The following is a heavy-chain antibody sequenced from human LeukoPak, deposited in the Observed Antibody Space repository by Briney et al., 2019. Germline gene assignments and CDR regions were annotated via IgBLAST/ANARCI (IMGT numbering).Heavy chain of an antibody. V-gene: IGHV3-23*01. CDR3: AKDSAYGDYPYYYYGMDV. J-gene: IGHJ6*02. CDR2: ISGSGGST. Sequence: GGSLRLSCAASGFTFSSYAMSWVRQAPGKGLERVSAISGSGGSTYYADSVKGRFTISRDNSKNTLYLQMNSLRAEDTAVYYCAKDSAYGDYPYYYYGMDVWGQGTTVTVSS. D-gene: IGHD4-17*01. CDR1: GFTFSSYA.